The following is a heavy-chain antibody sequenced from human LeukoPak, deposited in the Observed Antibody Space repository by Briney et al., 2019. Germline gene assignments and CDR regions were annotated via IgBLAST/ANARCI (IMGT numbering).Heavy chain of an antibody. Sequence: SGGSLRLSCVALEFEPTYFWMTWVRRAPGKGLEWVANINHDGSERFYLDSVRGRFTISRDNAKNSLYLQMNSLRAEDTAVYYCATFVGTVSAGYTVPGGILVWGKGTTVSVSS. V-gene: IGHV3-7*01. J-gene: IGHJ6*04. CDR1: EFEPTYFW. CDR2: INHDGSER. D-gene: IGHD3-9*01. CDR3: ATFVGTVSAGYTVPGGILV.